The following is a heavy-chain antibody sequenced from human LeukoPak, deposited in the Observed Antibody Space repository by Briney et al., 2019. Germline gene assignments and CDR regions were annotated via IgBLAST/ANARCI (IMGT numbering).Heavy chain of an antibody. D-gene: IGHD6-19*01. J-gene: IGHJ4*02. CDR3: ASYSSVEGMRY. CDR2: IYSSGST. V-gene: IGHV4-4*07. CDR1: GDSISSYY. Sequence: SETLSLTCTVSGDSISSYYWSWIRQPAGKGLEWIGHIYSSGSTNYNPSLKSRVTMSVDTSKNQFSLKLSSATAADTAVYYCASYSSVEGMRYWGQGTLVTVSS.